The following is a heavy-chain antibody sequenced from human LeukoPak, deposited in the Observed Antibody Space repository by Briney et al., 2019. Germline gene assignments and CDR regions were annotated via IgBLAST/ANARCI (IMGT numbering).Heavy chain of an antibody. CDR2: INPNSGGT. J-gene: IGHJ4*02. Sequence: ASVKVSCKASGYTFTGYYMHWVRQAPGQGLEWMGWINPNSGGTTYAQKFQGRVTMTRDTSISTAYMELSRLRSDDTAVYYCASMIAVAVAFDYWGQGTLVTVSS. CDR3: ASMIAVAVAFDY. V-gene: IGHV1-2*02. CDR1: GYTFTGYY. D-gene: IGHD6-19*01.